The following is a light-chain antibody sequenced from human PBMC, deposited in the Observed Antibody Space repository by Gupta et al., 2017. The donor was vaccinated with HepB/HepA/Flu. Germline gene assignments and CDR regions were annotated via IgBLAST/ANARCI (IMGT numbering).Light chain of an antibody. CDR2: DTS. CDR3: QQDDKSPRT. Sequence: EIVLTQSPGTLSLSPGERATLSCRASQSVRTRYLAWFQQRPGQAPRVLIYDTSSRAAGTPDRFSGNGSGTDFTLTVSRLEPEDFAVYYCQQDDKSPRTFGQGTIVDIK. J-gene: IGKJ1*01. CDR1: QSVRTRY. V-gene: IGKV3-20*01.